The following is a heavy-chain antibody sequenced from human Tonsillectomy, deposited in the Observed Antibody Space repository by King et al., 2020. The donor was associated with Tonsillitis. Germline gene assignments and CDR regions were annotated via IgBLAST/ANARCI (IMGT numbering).Heavy chain of an antibody. D-gene: IGHD5-12*01. CDR2: IYYSGST. CDR1: GGSISNSY. J-gene: IGHJ4*02. CDR3: ARHSRSIVTTDFDY. Sequence: QLQESGPGLVKPSETLSLTCTVSGGSISNSYWSWIRQPQGKGLEWIGYIYYSGSTNYNPSLMSRVTISVDTSKNQFSLKLSSVTAADTAVYYCARHSRSIVTTDFDYWGQGTLVTVSS. V-gene: IGHV4-59*08.